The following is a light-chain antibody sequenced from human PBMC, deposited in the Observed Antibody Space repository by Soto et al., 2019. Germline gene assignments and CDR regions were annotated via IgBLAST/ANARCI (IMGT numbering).Light chain of an antibody. Sequence: DIPMTQSPSSLSASVGDRVTITCQASQDISNYLNWYQQKPGKAPKLLIYDASNLETGVPSRFSGSGSWTDFTVTISSLQPEDIAAYYCQQYDNLPITFGQGTRLEIK. CDR3: QQYDNLPIT. V-gene: IGKV1-33*01. J-gene: IGKJ5*01. CDR1: QDISNY. CDR2: DAS.